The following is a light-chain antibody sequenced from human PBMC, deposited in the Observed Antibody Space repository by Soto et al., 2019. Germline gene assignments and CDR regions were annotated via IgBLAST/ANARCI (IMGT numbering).Light chain of an antibody. CDR1: QSVSSSY. V-gene: IGKV3-20*01. J-gene: IGKJ4*01. CDR2: GAS. CDR3: QQYGSTPLT. Sequence: EIVLTQSPGTLSLSPGERATLSCRASQSVSSSYLAWYQQKPGQAPRLLISGASSRATGIPDRFSGSGSGTDFTLTISRLEPEDFAVYYCQQYGSTPLTFGGGTKVEIK.